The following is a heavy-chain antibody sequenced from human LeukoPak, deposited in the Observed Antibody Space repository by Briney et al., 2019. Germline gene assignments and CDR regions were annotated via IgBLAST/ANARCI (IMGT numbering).Heavy chain of an antibody. Sequence: PSETLSLTCTVSGGSISNYYWSWIRQPAGKGLEWIGRIYSSGSTNYNPSLKSRVTISVDTSKNQFSLKLSSVTAADTAVYYCARDYRQQLIFDYWGQGTLVTVSS. CDR1: GGSISNYY. J-gene: IGHJ4*02. CDR3: ARDYRQQLIFDY. CDR2: IYSSGST. V-gene: IGHV4-4*07. D-gene: IGHD6-13*01.